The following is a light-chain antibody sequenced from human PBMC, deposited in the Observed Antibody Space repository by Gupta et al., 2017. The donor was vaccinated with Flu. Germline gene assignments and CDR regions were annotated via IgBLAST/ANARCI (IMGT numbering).Light chain of an antibody. V-gene: IGKV1-5*03. J-gene: IGKJ1*01. Sequence: PSPLSASVGDRVTISCRDSQSISGWLAWYQQRPGGAPKLLIYRSSNGEDGVPSSFSGSGSGTEFTLTINSPQPEDFVNYYCRQEDYFPWTFGQGTNVEVK. CDR2: RSS. CDR3: RQEDYFPWT. CDR1: QSISGW.